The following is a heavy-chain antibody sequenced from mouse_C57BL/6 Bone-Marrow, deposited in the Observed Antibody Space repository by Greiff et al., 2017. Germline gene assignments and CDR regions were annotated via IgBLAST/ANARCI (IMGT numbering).Heavy chain of an antibody. Sequence: QVQLQQSGAELVMPGASVKLSCKASGYTFTSYWMHWVKQRPGQGLEWIGEIDPSDSYTNYNQKFKGKSTLTVDKSSSTAYMQLSSLTSEDSAVYYCARSDGYYPYAMDYWGQGTSVTVSS. J-gene: IGHJ4*01. D-gene: IGHD2-3*01. V-gene: IGHV1-69*01. CDR2: IDPSDSYT. CDR3: ARSDGYYPYAMDY. CDR1: GYTFTSYW.